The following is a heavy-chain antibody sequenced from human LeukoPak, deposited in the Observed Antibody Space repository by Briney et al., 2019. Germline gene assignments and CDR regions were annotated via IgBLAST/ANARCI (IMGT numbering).Heavy chain of an antibody. CDR1: GVTFSNAW. CDR3: AKPMLSMIVVVIGFDY. J-gene: IGHJ4*02. D-gene: IGHD3-22*01. Sequence: GGSLRLSSAASGVTFSNAWMSWVRQAPGRGLEWVSAISGSGGSTYYADSVKGRFTISRDNSKNTLYLQMNSLRAEDTAVYYCAKPMLSMIVVVIGFDYWGQGTLVTVSS. V-gene: IGHV3-23*01. CDR2: ISGSGGST.